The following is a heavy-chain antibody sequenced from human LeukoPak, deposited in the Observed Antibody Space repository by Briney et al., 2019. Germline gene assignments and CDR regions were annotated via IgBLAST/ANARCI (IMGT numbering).Heavy chain of an antibody. J-gene: IGHJ4*02. CDR1: GGSISSGDYY. Sequence: SQTLSLTCTVSGGSISSGDYYWSWIRQPPGKGLEWIGYIYYSGSTYYNPSLKSRVTISVDTSKNQFSLKLSSVTAADTAVYYCAREFSRPFYYDIPDWGQGTLVTVSS. V-gene: IGHV4-30-4*01. D-gene: IGHD3-9*01. CDR3: AREFSRPFYYDIPD. CDR2: IYYSGST.